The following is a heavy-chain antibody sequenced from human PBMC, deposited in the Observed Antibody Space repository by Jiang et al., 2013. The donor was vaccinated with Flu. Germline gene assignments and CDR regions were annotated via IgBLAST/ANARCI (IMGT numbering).Heavy chain of an antibody. D-gene: IGHD6-13*01. CDR3: ARTTLVRLFDY. CDR2: INHTGST. J-gene: IGHJ4*02. CDR1: GGLRALY. Sequence: LLKPSETLTLTCAVNGGLRALYELDPQSPEKGLEWIGEINHTGSTNYNPSLQSRVTMSVDTPKNQVSMKLSSVTAADTGVYFCARTTLVRLFDYWGQGTLVTVSS. V-gene: IGHV4-34*01.